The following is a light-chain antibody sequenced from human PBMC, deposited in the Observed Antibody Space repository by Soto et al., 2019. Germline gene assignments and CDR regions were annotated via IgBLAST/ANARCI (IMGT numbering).Light chain of an antibody. CDR3: HQTFANPWT. J-gene: IGKJ1*01. Sequence: EVVLTQSPVTLSLSPGERATLSCRASQSFRGLLAWYQQKPGQAPRLLIYDAYNRATGIPPRFSGSGSGTDFTLTISSLEPEDSAVYYCHQTFANPWTFAHGTKVEIK. V-gene: IGKV3-11*01. CDR2: DAY. CDR1: QSFRGL.